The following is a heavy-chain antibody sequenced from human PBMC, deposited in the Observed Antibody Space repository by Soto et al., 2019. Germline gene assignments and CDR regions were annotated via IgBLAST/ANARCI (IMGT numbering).Heavy chain of an antibody. J-gene: IGHJ4*02. CDR1: GFTFSYYY. CDR3: ARDSTHDYSNYAFDY. V-gene: IGHV3-11*06. Sequence: QVQLVESGGGLVKPGGSLRLSCAAAGFTFSYYYMSWIRQAPGKGLEWVSYISSSSSYTNYADSVTGRFTISRDNAKNSLYLQMNSLRAEDTAVYYCARDSTHDYSNYAFDYWGQGTLVTVSS. CDR2: ISSSSSYT. D-gene: IGHD4-4*01.